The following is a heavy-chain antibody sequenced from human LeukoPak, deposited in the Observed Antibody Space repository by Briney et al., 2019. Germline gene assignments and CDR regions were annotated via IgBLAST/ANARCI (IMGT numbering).Heavy chain of an antibody. CDR2: MNPNSGNT. Sequence: GESLKISCKASGYTFTSYDINWVRQATGQGLEWMGWMNPNSGNTGYAQKFQGRVTMTRNTSISTAYMELSSLRSEDTAVYYCARSVLRYFDWLYDWGQGTLVTVSS. CDR3: ARSVLRYFDWLYD. D-gene: IGHD3-9*01. J-gene: IGHJ5*02. V-gene: IGHV1-8*01. CDR1: GYTFTSYD.